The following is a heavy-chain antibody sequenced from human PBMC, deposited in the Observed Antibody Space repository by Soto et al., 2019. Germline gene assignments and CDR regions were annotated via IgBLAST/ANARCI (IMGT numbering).Heavy chain of an antibody. CDR2: IIPIFGTA. J-gene: IGHJ4*02. Sequence: QVQLVQSGAEVKEPGSSVKVSCKASGGTFSSYAISWVRQAPGQGLEWMGGIIPIFGTANYAQKFQGRVTIIAGESTSTADMELSSLRSEDTAVYYCAREKGRTNGALFDYWGQGTLVTVSS. V-gene: IGHV1-69*12. CDR3: AREKGRTNGALFDY. CDR1: GGTFSSYA. D-gene: IGHD2-8*01.